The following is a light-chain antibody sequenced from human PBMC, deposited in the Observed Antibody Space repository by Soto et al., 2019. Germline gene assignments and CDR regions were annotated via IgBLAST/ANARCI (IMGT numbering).Light chain of an antibody. CDR2: DAS. V-gene: IGKV3-20*01. CDR1: QSVSSSY. Sequence: EIVLTQSPGTLSLSPGERATLSCRASQSVSSSYFAWYQQKPGPAPRLLLCDASSRATGIPDRFSGSGSRTDFTPTTAIQEPEDYAVYYCQQYCSSPYTFGQGTKLEIK. J-gene: IGKJ2*01. CDR3: QQYCSSPYT.